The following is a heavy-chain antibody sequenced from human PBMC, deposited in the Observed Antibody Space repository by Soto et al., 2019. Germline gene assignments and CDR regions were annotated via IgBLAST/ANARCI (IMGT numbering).Heavy chain of an antibody. D-gene: IGHD5-18*01. J-gene: IGHJ4*02. CDR1: GGTFSSYA. CDR3: ELVTDMVSFDY. V-gene: IGHV1-69*13. Sequence: SVKVSCKASGGTFSSYAISWVRQAPGQGLEWMGGIIPIFGTANYAQKFQGRVTITADESTSTAYMELSSLRSEDTAVYYCELVTDMVSFDYWGQGTLVTVSS. CDR2: IIPIFGTA.